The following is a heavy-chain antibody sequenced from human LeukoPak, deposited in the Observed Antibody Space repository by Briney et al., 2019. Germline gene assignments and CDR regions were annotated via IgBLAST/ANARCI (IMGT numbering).Heavy chain of an antibody. Sequence: GGSLRLSCAASGFTFSSYSMNWVRQAPGKGLEWAANISPDGSGTLYVDSVKGRFTISRDNAKNSLYLQMNSLRVDDTAVYYCVRSIDYWGQGTLVTVSS. J-gene: IGHJ4*02. CDR1: GFTFSSYS. CDR3: VRSIDY. CDR2: ISPDGSGT. V-gene: IGHV3-7*01.